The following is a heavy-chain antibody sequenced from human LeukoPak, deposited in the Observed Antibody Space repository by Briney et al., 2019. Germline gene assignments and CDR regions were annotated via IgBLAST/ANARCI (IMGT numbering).Heavy chain of an antibody. CDR1: GGTFSSYA. CDR2: FIPIFGTA. V-gene: IGHV1-69*13. CDR3: ARGDYDSSGYYFLTVYF. D-gene: IGHD3-22*01. Sequence: GASVKVSCKASGGTFSSYAISWVRQAPGQGLEWMGGFIPIFGTANYAQKFQGRVTITADESTSTAYMELSSLRSEDTAVYYCARGDYDSSGYYFLTVYFWGQGTLVTVSS. J-gene: IGHJ4*02.